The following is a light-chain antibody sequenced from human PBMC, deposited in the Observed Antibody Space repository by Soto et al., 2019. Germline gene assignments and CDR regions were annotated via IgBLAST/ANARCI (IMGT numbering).Light chain of an antibody. V-gene: IGKV3-15*01. CDR2: DAS. CDR3: QQYNNWPPRYT. CDR1: QSVSSN. J-gene: IGKJ2*01. Sequence: EIVVTQSPVTLSVSPGERATLSCRASQSVSSNLAWYQQKPGQTPRLLIYDASTRATDIPARFSGSGSGTEFTLTISSLQSEDFAVYYCQQYNNWPPRYTFGQGTKLEIK.